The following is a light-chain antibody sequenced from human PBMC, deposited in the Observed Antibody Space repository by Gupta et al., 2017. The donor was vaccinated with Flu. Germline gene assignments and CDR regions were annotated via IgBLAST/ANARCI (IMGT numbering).Light chain of an antibody. V-gene: IGKV1-17*01. CDR2: AGS. Sequence: DIQMTQSPSSLSASVGDRVTITCRASKGIRNDLGWYQQKPGKAPKRPIYAGSRLQRGVPSRFSGSGSGTXITRTIXSMQPEDFATYYCRQYKSYGKTFGXGTKLEIK. CDR1: KGIRND. J-gene: IGKJ1*01. CDR3: RQYKSYGKT.